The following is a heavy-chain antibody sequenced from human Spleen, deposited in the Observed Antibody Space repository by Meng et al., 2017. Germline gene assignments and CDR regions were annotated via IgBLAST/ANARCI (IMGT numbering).Heavy chain of an antibody. V-gene: IGHV3-30*04. CDR3: ARGPITVAGTLDY. J-gene: IGHJ4*02. CDR1: GFTFNGFS. D-gene: IGHD6-19*01. CDR2: ISYDGSNK. Sequence: GGSLRLSCAASGFTFNGFSIHWVRQAPGEGLEWVALISYDGSNKYYADSVNGRFTISRDNSKNTLYLQMNSLRTEDTSIYYCARGPITVAGTLDYWGQGTLVTVSS.